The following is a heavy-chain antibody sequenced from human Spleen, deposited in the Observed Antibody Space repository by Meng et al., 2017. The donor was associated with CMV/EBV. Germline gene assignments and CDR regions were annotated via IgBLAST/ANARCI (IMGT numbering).Heavy chain of an antibody. J-gene: IGHJ6*02. Sequence: GESLKISCAASGFTFSHYNMNWVRQAPGKGLEWVSYTNTNSRIIYYAESVKGRFTISRDNAKNSLFLQMNSLRAEDTAVYYCARLELRYYYGMDVWGQGTTVTVSS. D-gene: IGHD1-7*01. CDR2: TNTNSRII. CDR1: GFTFSHYN. CDR3: ARLELRYYYGMDV. V-gene: IGHV3-48*04.